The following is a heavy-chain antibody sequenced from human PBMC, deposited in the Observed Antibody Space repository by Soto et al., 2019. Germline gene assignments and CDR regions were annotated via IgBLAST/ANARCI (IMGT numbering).Heavy chain of an antibody. CDR2: IYYSGST. D-gene: IGHD1-26*01. Sequence: SETLSLTCTVSGGSISSSSYYWGWIRQPPGKGLEWIGSIYYSGSTYHNPSLKSRVTISVDTSKNQFSLKLSSVTAADTAVYYCARHLGSRVGATFEFDYWGQGTLVTVSS. CDR3: ARHLGSRVGATFEFDY. CDR1: GGSISSSSYY. V-gene: IGHV4-39*01. J-gene: IGHJ4*02.